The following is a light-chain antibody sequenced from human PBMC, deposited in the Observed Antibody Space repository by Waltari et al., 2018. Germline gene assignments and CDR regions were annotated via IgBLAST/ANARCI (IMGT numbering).Light chain of an antibody. J-gene: IGLJ2*01. CDR3: QSYDSSNVV. CDR2: EGD. V-gene: IGLV6-57*01. CDR1: SGSLASNS. Sequence: NFMLTQPHSVSESPGKAVTISCPRSSGSLASNSFPWYQQRPGISPTTVIYEGDQRPSGVPDRFSGSIDSSSNSASLTISGLKTEDEADYYCQSYDSSNVVFGGGTKLTVL.